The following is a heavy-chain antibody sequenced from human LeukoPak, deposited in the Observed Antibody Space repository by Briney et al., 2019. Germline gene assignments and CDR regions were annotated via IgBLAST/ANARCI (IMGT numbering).Heavy chain of an antibody. CDR2: ISYDGSNK. CDR3: ARAPPSLGYCSSTSCLQDASDI. D-gene: IGHD2-2*01. Sequence: GGSLRLSCAASGFTFSSYAMHWVRQAPGKGLEWVAVISYDGSNKYYADSVKGRFTISRDNSKNTLYLQMNSLRAEDTAVYYCARAPPSLGYCSSTSCLQDASDIWGQGTMVTVSS. V-gene: IGHV3-30-3*01. CDR1: GFTFSSYA. J-gene: IGHJ3*02.